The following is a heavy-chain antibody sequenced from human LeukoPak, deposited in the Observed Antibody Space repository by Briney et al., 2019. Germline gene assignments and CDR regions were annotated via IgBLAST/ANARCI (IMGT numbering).Heavy chain of an antibody. D-gene: IGHD2-8*01. CDR2: INPSGGST. J-gene: IGHJ4*02. V-gene: IGHV1-46*01. CDR3: AREDVRANGVFD. Sequence: ASVKVSCKASGYTFTGYYMHWARQAPGQGLEWMGIINPSGGSTSYAQKFQGRVTMTRDTSTSTVYMELSSLRSEDTAVYYCAREDVRANGVFDWGQGTLVTVSS. CDR1: GYTFTGYY.